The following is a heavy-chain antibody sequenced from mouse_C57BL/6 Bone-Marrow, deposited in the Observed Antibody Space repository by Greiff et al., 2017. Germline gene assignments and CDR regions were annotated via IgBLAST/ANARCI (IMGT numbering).Heavy chain of an antibody. CDR2: IYPSDSET. V-gene: IGHV1-61*01. CDR1: GYTFTSYW. Sequence: QVQLQQPGAELVRPGSSVKLSCKASGYTFTSYWMDWVKQRPGQGLEWIGNIYPSDSETHYNQKFKDKATLTVDKSSSTAYMQPSSLTSEDSAVYYCARHYYRRGTYALDYWGQGTSVTVSS. J-gene: IGHJ4*01. CDR3: ARHYYRRGTYALDY. D-gene: IGHD1-1*01.